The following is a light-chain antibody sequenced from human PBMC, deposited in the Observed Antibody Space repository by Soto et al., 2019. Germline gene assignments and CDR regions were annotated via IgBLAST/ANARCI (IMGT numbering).Light chain of an antibody. CDR2: DAS. CDR3: QHYNSYSEA. J-gene: IGKJ1*01. CDR1: QSISTW. V-gene: IGKV1-5*01. Sequence: IQMPQSPSTLSASLGASVTITCRASQSISTWLAWYQQKPGKAPKLLIYDASSLEGGVPSRFSGSGSGTEFTLTISSLQPDDFATYYCQHYNSYSEAFGQGTKVDIK.